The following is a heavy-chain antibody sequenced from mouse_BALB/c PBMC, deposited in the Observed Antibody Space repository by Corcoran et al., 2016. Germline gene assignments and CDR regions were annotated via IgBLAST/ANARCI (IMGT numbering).Heavy chain of an antibody. CDR1: GYAFTNYL. CDR2: INPGSGGT. J-gene: IGHJ3*01. CDR3: ARGWLSDSLLFAY. Sequence: QVQLQQSGAELVRPGTSVKVSCKASGYAFTNYLIEWVKQRPGQGLEWIGVINPGSGGTNYNEKFKGKATLTADKSSSTAYMQLSSLTSDDSAVYFCARGWLSDSLLFAYWGQGTLVTVSA. V-gene: IGHV1-54*01. D-gene: IGHD1-1*02.